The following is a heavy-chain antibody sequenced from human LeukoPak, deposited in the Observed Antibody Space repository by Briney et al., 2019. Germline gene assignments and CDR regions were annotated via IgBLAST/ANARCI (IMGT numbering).Heavy chain of an antibody. J-gene: IGHJ4*02. CDR3: ARVAGISPFDY. V-gene: IGHV3-30-3*01. Sequence: PGGSLRLSCAASGFTFSSYAMHWVRQAPGKGLEWVAVISYDGSNKYYADSVKGRFTISRDNSKNTLYLQMNSLRAEDTAVYYCARVAGISPFDYWGQGTLVTVSS. D-gene: IGHD6-13*01. CDR2: ISYDGSNK. CDR1: GFTFSSYA.